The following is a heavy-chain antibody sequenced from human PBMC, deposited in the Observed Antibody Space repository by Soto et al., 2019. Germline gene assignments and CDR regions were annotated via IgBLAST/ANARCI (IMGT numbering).Heavy chain of an antibody. CDR1: GDSVSSNSAA. CDR3: AREGIAARFDY. J-gene: IGHJ4*02. V-gene: IGHV6-1*01. Sequence: SQTLSLTCAISGDSVSSNSAALNWIRQSPSRGLEWLGRTYYRSKWYNDYALSVKSRIFINPDTSRNQVSLQVNSVTPDDTAVYYCAREGIAARFDYWGQGTLVTVSS. D-gene: IGHD6-6*01. CDR2: TYYRSKWYN.